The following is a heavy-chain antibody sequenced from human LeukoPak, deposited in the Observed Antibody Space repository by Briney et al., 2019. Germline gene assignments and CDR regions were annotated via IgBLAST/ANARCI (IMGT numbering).Heavy chain of an antibody. V-gene: IGHV1-69*05. Sequence: GASVKVSCKASGGTFSNYAISWVRQAPGQGLEWMGRIIPIFGTANYAQKFQGRVTITTDESTSTAYMELSSLRSEDTAVYYCARSYPEYYYDSSGSTGTFDIWGQGTMVTVSS. D-gene: IGHD3-22*01. J-gene: IGHJ3*02. CDR1: GGTFSNYA. CDR2: IIPIFGTA. CDR3: ARSYPEYYYDSSGSTGTFDI.